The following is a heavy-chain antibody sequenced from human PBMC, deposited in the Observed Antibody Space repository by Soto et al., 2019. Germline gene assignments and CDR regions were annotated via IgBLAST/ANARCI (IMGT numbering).Heavy chain of an antibody. J-gene: IGHJ5*02. D-gene: IGHD3-10*01. CDR1: GGSISSGGYY. CDR2: IYYSGST. V-gene: IGHV4-31*03. Sequence: QVQLQESGPGLVKPSQTLSLTCTVSGGSISSGGYYWSWIRQHPGKGLEWIGYIYYSGSTYYNPSLKCRVTMSVETSKNRFSLNLSSVTAADTAVYYCARERPTRDCFDPWGQGTLVTVSS. CDR3: ARERPTRDCFDP.